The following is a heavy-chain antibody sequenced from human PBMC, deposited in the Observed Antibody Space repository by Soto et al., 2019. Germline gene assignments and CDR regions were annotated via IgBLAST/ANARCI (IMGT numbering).Heavy chain of an antibody. J-gene: IGHJ4*02. CDR3: AKARGIAAAGTSYYFDY. D-gene: IGHD6-13*01. CDR2: IWSDASNK. CDR1: GFTFSSYG. Sequence: GGSLRLSCAASGFTFSSYGMHWVRQAPGKGLEWVAIIWSDASNKYYADSVKGRFTISRDNSKNTLFLQMNCLRAEDTAVYYCAKARGIAAAGTSYYFDYWGQGTLVTVSS. V-gene: IGHV3-33*06.